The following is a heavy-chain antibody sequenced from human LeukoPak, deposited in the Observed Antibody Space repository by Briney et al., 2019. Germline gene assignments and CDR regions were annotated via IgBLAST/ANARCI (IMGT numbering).Heavy chain of an antibody. D-gene: IGHD1-26*01. Sequence: GRSLRLSCAASGFTFSDYYMSWIRQAPGKGLEWVSYISSSGSTIYYADSVKGRFTISRDNAKNSLYLQMNSLRAEDTAVYYCAKGGKWDVTPFDYWGQGTLVTVSS. V-gene: IGHV3-11*01. CDR3: AKGGKWDVTPFDY. CDR1: GFTFSDYY. J-gene: IGHJ4*02. CDR2: ISSSGSTI.